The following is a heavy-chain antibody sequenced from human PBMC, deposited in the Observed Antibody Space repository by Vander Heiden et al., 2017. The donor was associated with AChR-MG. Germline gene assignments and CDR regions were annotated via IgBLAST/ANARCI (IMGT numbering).Heavy chain of an antibody. CDR2: ITDDEREK. Sequence: EVQLVESGGDLVQPGGSLRRACEACGFTFSRHWMGWVRQAPGRGLEWVASITDDEREKYYVDSVKGRFTISRDNAKNSLFLQMNSLSAADTAMYYCARAGSPGSVDYWGQGTLVTVSS. CDR3: ARAGSPGSVDY. D-gene: IGHD1-26*01. J-gene: IGHJ4*02. CDR1: GFTFSRHW. V-gene: IGHV3-7*03.